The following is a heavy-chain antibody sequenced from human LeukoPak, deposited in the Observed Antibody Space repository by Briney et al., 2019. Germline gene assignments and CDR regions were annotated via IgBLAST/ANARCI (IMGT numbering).Heavy chain of an antibody. J-gene: IGHJ4*02. CDR2: ISYDGSNK. D-gene: IGHD3-10*01. V-gene: IGHV3-30*18. CDR3: AKIFAYYGSGSYYNDC. CDR1: GFTFSSYG. Sequence: GGSLRLSCAASGFTFSSYGMHWVRQAPGKGLEWVAVISYDGSNKYYAESVKGRFTISRDNSKNTLYLQRNSLRAEDKAVYYCAKIFAYYGSGSYYNDCWGQGTLVTVSS.